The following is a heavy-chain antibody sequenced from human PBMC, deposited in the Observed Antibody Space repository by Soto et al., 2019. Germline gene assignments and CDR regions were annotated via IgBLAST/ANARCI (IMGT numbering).Heavy chain of an antibody. CDR2: IRSKANSYAT. CDR3: TRSARSSWYAFDI. D-gene: IGHD6-13*01. J-gene: IGHJ3*02. CDR1: GFTFSGSA. V-gene: IGHV3-73*01. Sequence: GGSLRLSCAASGFTFSGSAMHWVRQASGKGLEWVGRIRSKANSYATAYAASVKGRFTISRDDSKNTAYLQMNSLKTEDTAVYYCTRSARSSWYAFDIWGQGTMVTVSS.